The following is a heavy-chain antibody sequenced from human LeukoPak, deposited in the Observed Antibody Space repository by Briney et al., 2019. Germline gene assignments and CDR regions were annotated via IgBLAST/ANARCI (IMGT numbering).Heavy chain of an antibody. V-gene: IGHV3-7*01. CDR1: GFTFSSYW. J-gene: IGHJ4*02. D-gene: IGHD4-17*01. CDR2: IKQDGSQK. CDR3: ARGGTTVTPKYFDF. Sequence: PGGSLRLSCAASGFTFSSYWMSWVRQAPGKGLEWVANIKQDGSQKYYVDSVKGRFTFSRDNDKNSLYLQMNSLRAEDTAVYYCARGGTTVTPKYFDFWGQGTLVTVSS.